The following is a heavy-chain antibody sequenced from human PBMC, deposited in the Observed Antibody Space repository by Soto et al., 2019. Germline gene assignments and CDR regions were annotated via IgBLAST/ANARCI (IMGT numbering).Heavy chain of an antibody. CDR3: AREIGFWSGYRLYYYYGMDV. CDR2: ISYDGSNK. Sequence: GGSLRLSCAASGFTFSSYAMHWVRQAPGKGLEWVAVISYDGSNKYYADSVKGRFTISRDSSKNTLYLQMNSLRAEDTAVYYCAREIGFWSGYRLYYYYGMDVWGQGTTVTVSS. D-gene: IGHD3-3*01. J-gene: IGHJ6*02. V-gene: IGHV3-30-3*01. CDR1: GFTFSSYA.